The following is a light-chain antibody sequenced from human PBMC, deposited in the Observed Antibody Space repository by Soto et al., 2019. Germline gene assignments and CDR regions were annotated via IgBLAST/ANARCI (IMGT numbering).Light chain of an antibody. J-gene: IGLJ1*01. Sequence: QSVLTQPPSVSGAPGQGVTISCTGSSSNIGAGFAVHWYQQLPGAAPKLLIYGNNNRPSGVPDRFSGSRSGTSASLAITGLQAEDEADYYCQYYDTSLSPSYVFGTGNKVTVL. CDR1: SSNIGAGFA. CDR3: QYYDTSLSPSYV. V-gene: IGLV1-40*01. CDR2: GNN.